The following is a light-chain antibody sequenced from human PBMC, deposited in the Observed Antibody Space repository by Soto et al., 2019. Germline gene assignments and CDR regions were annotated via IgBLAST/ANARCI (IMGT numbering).Light chain of an antibody. CDR1: QSVRSN. CDR2: GAS. J-gene: IGKJ1*01. CDR3: QQYSNWPPGT. Sequence: ESVLTQSPGTLSLSPGERATLSCRASQSVRSNLAWYQQKPGQAPRLLIYGASTRATGIPARFSGSGSGTEFTLTISSLQSEDFAVYYCQQYSNWPPGTFGQGTKVDIK. V-gene: IGKV3-15*01.